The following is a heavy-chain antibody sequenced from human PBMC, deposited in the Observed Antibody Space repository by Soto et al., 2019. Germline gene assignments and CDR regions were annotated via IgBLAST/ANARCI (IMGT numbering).Heavy chain of an antibody. CDR1: GYTFGHYW. D-gene: IGHD1-26*01. J-gene: IGHJ4*02. Sequence: GESLKISCKASGYTFGHYWIGWVRQMPGRGLEWMGFIYPTDPDTRFSPSFQGQVTTSVDKSISTAYLQWSSLEASDTAMYYCARLIVGATLGYFDYWGQGTLVTVSS. CDR2: IYPTDPDT. V-gene: IGHV5-51*01. CDR3: ARLIVGATLGYFDY.